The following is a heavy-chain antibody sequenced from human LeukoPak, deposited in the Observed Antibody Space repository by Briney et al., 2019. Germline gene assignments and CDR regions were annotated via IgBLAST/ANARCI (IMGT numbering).Heavy chain of an antibody. CDR3: ARDLGSSDWYLPFDY. V-gene: IGHV1-2*02. J-gene: IGHJ4*02. D-gene: IGHD6-19*01. Sequence: ASVKVSCKASGYTFSGYYIHWVRQAPGQGLEWMGWINSNSGGTNYAQKFQGRVTMTRDTSISTAYMELSRLRSDDTAVYYCARDLGSSDWYLPFDYWGQGTLVTVSS. CDR1: GYTFSGYY. CDR2: INSNSGGT.